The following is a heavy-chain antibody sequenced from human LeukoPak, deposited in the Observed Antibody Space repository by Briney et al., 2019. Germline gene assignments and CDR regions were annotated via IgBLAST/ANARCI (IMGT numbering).Heavy chain of an antibody. J-gene: IGHJ6*03. CDR1: GGTFSSYA. D-gene: IGHD3-3*01. CDR3: ARGPVLRFYPTPRYYYMDV. CDR2: IIPIFGTA. V-gene: IGHV1-69*13. Sequence: SVKVSCKASGGTFSSYAISWVRQAPGQGLEWMGGIIPIFGTANYAQKFRGRVTITADESTSTAYMELSSLRSEDTAVYYCARGPVLRFYPTPRYYYMDVWGKGTTVTVSS.